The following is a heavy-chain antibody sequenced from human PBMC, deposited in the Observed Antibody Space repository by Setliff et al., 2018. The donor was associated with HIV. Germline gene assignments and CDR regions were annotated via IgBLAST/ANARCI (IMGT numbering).Heavy chain of an antibody. CDR3: AKDTYTNGWHTTNFYHYGLEV. CDR1: GFTFDDYA. CDR2: ISWDGGSS. Sequence: GGSLRLSCAASGFTFDDYAMHWVRQAPGKGLEWVSFISWDGGSSDYADSVKGRFTISRDNRKNSLFLQMNSLRAEDTAFYYCAKDTYTNGWHTTNFYHYGLEVWGQGTTVTVSS. D-gene: IGHD6-19*01. J-gene: IGHJ6*02. V-gene: IGHV3-43D*03.